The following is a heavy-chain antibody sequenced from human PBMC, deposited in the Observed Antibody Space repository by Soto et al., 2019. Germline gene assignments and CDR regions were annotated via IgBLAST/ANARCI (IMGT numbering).Heavy chain of an antibody. CDR3: ARVPHAATRTGVYYYGMHG. D-gene: IGHD1-1*01. Sequence: WETLSLTCTVSGGSINSYYWSWIRQPPGKGLEWIGYIYYSGSTNYNPSLKSRVTISVDTSKNQFSLKLSSVTAADTAGDYCARVPHAATRTGVYYYGMHGCGQGATATVYS. CDR2: IYYSGST. J-gene: IGHJ6*02. CDR1: GGSINSYY. V-gene: IGHV4-59*01.